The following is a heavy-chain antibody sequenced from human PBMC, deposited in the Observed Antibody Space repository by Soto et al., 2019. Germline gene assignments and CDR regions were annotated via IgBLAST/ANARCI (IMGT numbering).Heavy chain of an antibody. Sequence: SETLSLTCAVYGGSFSGYYWSWIRQPPGKGLEWIGEINHSGSTNYNPSLKSRVTISVDTSKNQFSLKLSSVTAADTAVYYCARSAVNLYCSGGTCSYFDYWGQGTMVTSPQ. V-gene: IGHV4-34*01. CDR3: ARSAVNLYCSGGTCSYFDY. J-gene: IGHJ4*02. CDR1: GGSFSGYY. CDR2: INHSGST. D-gene: IGHD2-15*01.